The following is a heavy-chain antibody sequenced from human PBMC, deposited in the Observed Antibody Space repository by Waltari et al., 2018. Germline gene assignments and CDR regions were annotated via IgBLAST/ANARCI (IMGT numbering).Heavy chain of an antibody. CDR1: GYSISRGYY. CDR2: IFHSGST. J-gene: IGHJ5*02. D-gene: IGHD1-26*01. Sequence: QVQLQASGPGLVKPSETLSLTCAVSGYSISRGYYWGWIRQPPGKGLEWIGSIFHSGSTYYNPSLKSRVTISVDTSKNQFSLKLSSVTAADTAVYYCARHRYSGSYENWFDPWGQGTLVTVSS. CDR3: ARHRYSGSYENWFDP. V-gene: IGHV4-38-2*01.